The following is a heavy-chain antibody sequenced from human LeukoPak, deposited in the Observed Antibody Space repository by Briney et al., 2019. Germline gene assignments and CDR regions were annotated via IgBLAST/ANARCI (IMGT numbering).Heavy chain of an antibody. Sequence: SQTLSLTCAVSGDSVSSNSATWHWIRQSPSRGLEWLVRTYYRSEWYNDYAVSVKSRITVNPDTSRNQFSLQLNSVTPEDTAVYYCARFYYDTSGHGAFDIWGQGTMVTVSS. CDR1: GDSVSSNSAT. D-gene: IGHD3-22*01. J-gene: IGHJ3*02. V-gene: IGHV6-1*01. CDR3: ARFYYDTSGHGAFDI. CDR2: TYYRSEWYN.